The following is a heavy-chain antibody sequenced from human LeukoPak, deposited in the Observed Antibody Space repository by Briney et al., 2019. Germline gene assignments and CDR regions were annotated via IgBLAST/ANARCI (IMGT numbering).Heavy chain of an antibody. D-gene: IGHD6-19*01. V-gene: IGHV3-7*03. CDR1: GFSFSSYY. CDR2: TNPDGNER. CDR3: TRDLAAVPGPRMDV. Sequence: PGGSPRLSCAASGFSFSSYYMSWVRQAPGKGPEWVALTNPDGNERYYVDSVKGRFTISRDNARNSLYLQMDSLRDDDTAMYFCTRDLAAVPGPRMDVWGQGTTVTVSS. J-gene: IGHJ6*02.